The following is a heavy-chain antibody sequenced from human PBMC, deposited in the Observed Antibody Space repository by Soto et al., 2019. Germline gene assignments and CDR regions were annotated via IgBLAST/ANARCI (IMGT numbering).Heavy chain of an antibody. CDR2: ISYDGSNK. D-gene: IGHD3-22*01. V-gene: IGHV3-30*18. J-gene: IGHJ6*02. Sequence: GGSLRLSCAASGFTFSSYGMHWVRQAPGKGLEWVAVISYDGSNKYYADSVKGRFTISRDNSKNTLYLQMNSLRAEDTAVYYCAKGGYYYDSSGYYYPFDYYYGMDVWGQGTTVTVSS. CDR1: GFTFSSYG. CDR3: AKGGYYYDSSGYYYPFDYYYGMDV.